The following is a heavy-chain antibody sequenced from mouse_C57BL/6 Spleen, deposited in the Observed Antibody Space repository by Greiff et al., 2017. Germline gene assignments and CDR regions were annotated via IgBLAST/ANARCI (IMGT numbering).Heavy chain of an antibody. Sequence: VKLLESGPELVKPGASVKLSCKASGYTFTSYDINWVKQRPGQGLEWIGWIYPRDGSTKYNEKFKGKATLTVDTSSSTAYMELHSLTSEDSAVYFCAREDYVQELPFAYWGQGTLVTVSA. CDR1: GYTFTSYD. D-gene: IGHD2-4*01. J-gene: IGHJ3*01. V-gene: IGHV1-85*01. CDR2: IYPRDGST. CDR3: AREDYVQELPFAY.